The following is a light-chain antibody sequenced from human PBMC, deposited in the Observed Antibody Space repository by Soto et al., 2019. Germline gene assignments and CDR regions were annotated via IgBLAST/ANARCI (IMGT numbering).Light chain of an antibody. V-gene: IGKV3-20*01. CDR2: GAS. Sequence: EIVLTQSPGTLSLSPGEGATLSCRASQSISSNFLAWYQQKRGQAPRLLIHGASNRATGIPDRFSGSGSGTDFTLTISRLEPEDFAVYYCQQYGSSPTFGGGTKVDIK. CDR3: QQYGSSPT. CDR1: QSISSNF. J-gene: IGKJ4*01.